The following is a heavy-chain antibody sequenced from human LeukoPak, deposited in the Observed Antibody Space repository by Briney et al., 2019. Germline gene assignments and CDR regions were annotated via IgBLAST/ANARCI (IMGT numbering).Heavy chain of an antibody. CDR1: GFTVSSNY. V-gene: IGHV3-66*01. J-gene: IGHJ3*02. D-gene: IGHD2-15*01. Sequence: PGGSLRLSCAASGFTVSSNYMSWVRQAPGKGLEWVSVIYSGGSTYYADSVKGRFTISRDNSKNTLYLQMNSLRAEDTAVYYCARTVVAATHDAFDIWGQGTMVTVSS. CDR2: IYSGGST. CDR3: ARTVVAATHDAFDI.